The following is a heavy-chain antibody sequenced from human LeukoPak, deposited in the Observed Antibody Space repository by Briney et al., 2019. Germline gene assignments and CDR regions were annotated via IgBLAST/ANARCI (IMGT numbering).Heavy chain of an antibody. CDR1: GYTFTSYY. CDR2: INPSGGST. Sequence: ASVKVSCKASGYTFTSYYMHWVRQAPGQGLEWMGIINPSGGSTIYAQKFQGRVTMTEDTSTDTAYMELSSLRSEDTAVYYCATELVVRPRAAVYFDYWGQGTLVTVSS. V-gene: IGHV1-46*01. D-gene: IGHD3-10*01. J-gene: IGHJ4*02. CDR3: ATELVVRPRAAVYFDY.